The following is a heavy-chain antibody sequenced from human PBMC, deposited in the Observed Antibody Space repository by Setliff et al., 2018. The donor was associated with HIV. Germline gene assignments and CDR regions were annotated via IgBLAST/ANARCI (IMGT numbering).Heavy chain of an antibody. CDR2: IYYSGST. J-gene: IGHJ4*02. CDR3: ARRDGYSYGFYFDY. CDR1: GGSISSYY. Sequence: SETLSLTCTVSGGSISSYYWSWIRQPSGKGLEWIGTIYYSGSTYYNPSLKSRLTISVDTSKNQFSLKLSSVTAADTAVYYCARRDGYSYGFYFDYWGQGTLVTDSS. V-gene: IGHV4-39*01. D-gene: IGHD5-18*01.